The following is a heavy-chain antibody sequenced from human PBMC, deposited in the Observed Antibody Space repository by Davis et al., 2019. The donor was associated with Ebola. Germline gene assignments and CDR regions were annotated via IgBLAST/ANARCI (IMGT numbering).Heavy chain of an antibody. CDR3: TTVGVTLGDGMDV. CDR1: GFVFRNYV. CDR2: IKSKTDGGTT. J-gene: IGHJ6*04. D-gene: IGHD3-10*01. V-gene: IGHV3-15*01. Sequence: GESLKISCAASGFVFRNYVMSWVRQAPGKGLEWVGRIKSKTDGGTTDYAAPVKGRFTISRDDSKNTLYLQMNSLKTEDTAVYYCTTVGVTLGDGMDVWGKGTTVTVSS.